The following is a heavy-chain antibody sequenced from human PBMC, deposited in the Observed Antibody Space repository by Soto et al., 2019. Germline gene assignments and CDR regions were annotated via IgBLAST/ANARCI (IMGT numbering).Heavy chain of an antibody. D-gene: IGHD6-19*01. CDR2: IFYAGST. CDR3: ARVRGTSAWLDH. CDR1: GGSISSYY. Sequence: PSATLSVTCTVSGGSISSYYWSWIRQPPGKGLEWIGYIFYAGSTNYNPSLKSRVTISVDSSKNQFSLKLTSVTAADTAVYYCARVRGTSAWLDHWGQGTLVTVSS. J-gene: IGHJ4*02. V-gene: IGHV4-59*01.